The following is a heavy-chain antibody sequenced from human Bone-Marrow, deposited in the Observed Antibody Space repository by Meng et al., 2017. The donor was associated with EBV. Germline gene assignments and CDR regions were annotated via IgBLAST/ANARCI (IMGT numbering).Heavy chain of an antibody. CDR3: ARESGRGYTPDF. CDR2: LIPDFGTP. CDR1: GVTLRVDV. Sequence: VQTGVEVREPGSSLRVSCKHSGVTLRVDVVSWVREAPGQGLEWLGGLIPDFGTPDYAPNYQDRVTITADESTSTAYMELNSLTTEDTAIYYCARESGRGYTPDFWGQGTLVTVSS. D-gene: IGHD3-10*01. J-gene: IGHJ4*02. V-gene: IGHV1-69*01.